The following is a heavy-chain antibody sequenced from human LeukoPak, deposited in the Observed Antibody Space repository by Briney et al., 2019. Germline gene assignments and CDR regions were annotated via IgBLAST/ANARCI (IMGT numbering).Heavy chain of an antibody. V-gene: IGHV3-21*01. CDR1: GFTFSSYS. Sequence: GGSLRLSCAASGFTFSSYSMNCVRQAPGKGLEWVSSISSSSSYIYYADSVKGRFTISRDNAKNSLYLQMNSLRAEDTAVYYCARDFSYYDSSGYSYFDYWGQGTLVTVSS. D-gene: IGHD3-22*01. CDR3: ARDFSYYDSSGYSYFDY. CDR2: ISSSSSYI. J-gene: IGHJ4*02.